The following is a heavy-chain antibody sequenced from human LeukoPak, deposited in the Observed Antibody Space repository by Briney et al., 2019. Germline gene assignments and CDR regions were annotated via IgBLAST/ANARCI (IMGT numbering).Heavy chain of an antibody. Sequence: PGGSLRLSCAASGFTFSSYAMSWVRQAPGKGLEWVSAISGSGGSTYYADSVKGRFTVSRDNSMNTLYLQMNSLRVEDTAVYYCAKDSRTAYDSSWLFYFDYWGLGTLVTVSS. V-gene: IGHV3-23*01. CDR1: GFTFSSYA. CDR3: AKDSRTAYDSSWLFYFDY. CDR2: ISGSGGST. J-gene: IGHJ4*02. D-gene: IGHD6-13*01.